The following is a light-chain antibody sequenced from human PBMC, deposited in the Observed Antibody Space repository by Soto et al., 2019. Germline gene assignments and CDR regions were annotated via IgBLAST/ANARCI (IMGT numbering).Light chain of an antibody. CDR1: SSNIGAGHD. CDR2: GNG. V-gene: IGLV1-40*01. Sequence: SVLPQPPSVSGAPGQRVTISCTGSSSNIGAGHDVHWYQQLPGTAPKLLIYGNGNRPSGVPDRFSGSKSGTSASLAITGLQAEDEADYYCQSYDSGLSGSEVFGTGTKVTVL. J-gene: IGLJ1*01. CDR3: QSYDSGLSGSEV.